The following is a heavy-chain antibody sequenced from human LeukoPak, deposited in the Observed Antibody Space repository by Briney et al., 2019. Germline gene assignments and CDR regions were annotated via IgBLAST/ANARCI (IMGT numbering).Heavy chain of an antibody. J-gene: IGHJ6*03. Sequence: ASVKVSCKVSGYTLTELSMHWVRQVPGKGLEWMGGFDPEDGETIYAQKFQGRVTMTEDTSTDTAYMELSSLRSEDTAVYYGATDGRVNPGFDYYYMDVWGKGTTVTVSS. D-gene: IGHD1-14*01. CDR3: ATDGRVNPGFDYYYMDV. CDR1: GYTLTELS. CDR2: FDPEDGET. V-gene: IGHV1-24*01.